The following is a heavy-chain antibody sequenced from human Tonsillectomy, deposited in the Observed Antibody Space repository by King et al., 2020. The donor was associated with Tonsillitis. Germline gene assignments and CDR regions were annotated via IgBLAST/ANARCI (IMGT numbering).Heavy chain of an antibody. CDR2: IKSKTDGGTT. CDR3: STATFAFDAFDI. Sequence: VQLVESGGGLVKPGGSLRLSCAASGFTFSNAWMSWVRQAPGKGLEWVGRIKSKTDGGTTDYAAPVKGRFTISRDDSKNTLYLQMNSLKTEDTAVYYCSTATFAFDAFDIWGQGTMVTVSS. CDR1: GFTFSNAW. J-gene: IGHJ3*02. D-gene: IGHD3-16*01. V-gene: IGHV3-15*01.